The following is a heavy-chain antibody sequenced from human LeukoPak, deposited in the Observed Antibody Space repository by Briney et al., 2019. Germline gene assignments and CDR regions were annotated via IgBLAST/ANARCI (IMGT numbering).Heavy chain of an antibody. CDR2: ISGSGGGT. Sequence: GGSLRLSCAASGFTFSGYAVSWVRQAPGKGLEWVSAISGSGGGTYYADSVKGRFTISRDSSKNTLYLQMSSLSTEDTAVYYCAKTTTGYSSGRYPGWPVDYWGQGTLVSVSS. J-gene: IGHJ4*02. CDR1: GFTFSGYA. D-gene: IGHD6-19*01. V-gene: IGHV3-23*01. CDR3: AKTTTGYSSGRYPGWPVDY.